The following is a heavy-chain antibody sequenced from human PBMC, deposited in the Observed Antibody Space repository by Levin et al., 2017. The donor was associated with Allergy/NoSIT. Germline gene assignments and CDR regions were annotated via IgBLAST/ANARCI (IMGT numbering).Heavy chain of an antibody. J-gene: IGHJ3*02. D-gene: IGHD2-15*01. V-gene: IGHV3-48*01. Sequence: GGSLRLSCAASGFTFSSYSMNWVRQAPGKGLEWVSYISSSSSTIYYADSVKGRFTISRDNAKNSLYLQMNSLRAEDTAVYYCARDRGCSGGSCYHDAFDIWGQGTMVTVSS. CDR1: GFTFSSYS. CDR2: ISSSSSTI. CDR3: ARDRGCSGGSCYHDAFDI.